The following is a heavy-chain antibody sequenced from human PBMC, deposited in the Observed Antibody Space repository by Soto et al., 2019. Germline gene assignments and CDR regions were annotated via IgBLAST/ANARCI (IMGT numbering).Heavy chain of an antibody. Sequence: QAQLEQSGGEVKKPGSSVKVSCKASRVAFSKFIVTWVRQAPGVGLEWVGGIIPVFGTANYAQKFQGRVTITADKATSTSYMEVNNLRSEDTAVYYCAKVRYSSPMGYYYGMDVCGQGTKVTVS. J-gene: IGHJ6*02. CDR1: RVAFSKFI. CDR2: IIPVFGTA. V-gene: IGHV1-69*06. CDR3: AKVRYSSPMGYYYGMDV. D-gene: IGHD2-2*01.